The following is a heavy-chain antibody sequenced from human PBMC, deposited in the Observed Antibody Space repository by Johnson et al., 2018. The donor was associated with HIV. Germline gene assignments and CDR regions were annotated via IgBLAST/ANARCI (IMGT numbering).Heavy chain of an antibody. CDR1: GFTFSSYG. Sequence: QVQLVESGGGVVQPGRSLRLSCAASGFTFSSYGMHWVRQAPGKGLEWVAFIRDDGSNKYYADSVKGRFTISRDNSKNTLFLQMNSLRAEDTAVYYCAKPITMVQGDDGDYAFDIWGQGTMVTVSS. D-gene: IGHD3-10*01. CDR3: AKPITMVQGDDGDYAFDI. V-gene: IGHV3-30*02. CDR2: IRDDGSNK. J-gene: IGHJ3*02.